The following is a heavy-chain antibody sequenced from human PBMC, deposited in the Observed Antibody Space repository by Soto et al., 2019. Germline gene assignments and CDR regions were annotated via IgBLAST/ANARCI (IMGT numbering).Heavy chain of an antibody. CDR1: GGTFSSYA. CDR2: IIPIFGTA. D-gene: IGHD2-2*01. CDR3: ARHVPAAGYYYGMDV. Sequence: QVQLVQSGAEVKKPGSSVKVSCKASGGTFSSYAISWVRQAPGQGLEWMGGIIPIFGTANYAQKFQGRVTITADESTGPAYMGLSSLRSEDTAVYYCARHVPAAGYYYGMDVWGQGTTVTVSS. J-gene: IGHJ6*02. V-gene: IGHV1-69*12.